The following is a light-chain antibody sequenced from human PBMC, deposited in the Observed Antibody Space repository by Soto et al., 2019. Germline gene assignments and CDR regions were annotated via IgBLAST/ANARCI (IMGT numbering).Light chain of an antibody. Sequence: EIVMTQSPATLSVSPGERATLSCRASQSVSSNLAWHQQKPGQAPRLLIYGASTRATGIPARFSGSGSGTXXXXXXSXXQSEDFXXXYCQQYNNWPPEITFGGGTKVEIK. J-gene: IGKJ4*01. V-gene: IGKV3-15*01. CDR2: GAS. CDR3: QQYNNWPPEIT. CDR1: QSVSSN.